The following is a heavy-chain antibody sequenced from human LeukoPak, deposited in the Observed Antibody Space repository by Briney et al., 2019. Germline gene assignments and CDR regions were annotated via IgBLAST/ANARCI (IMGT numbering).Heavy chain of an antibody. J-gene: IGHJ4*02. V-gene: IGHV3-21*01. CDR3: ARRSPNYYFDY. Sequence: TGGSLRLSCAASGFTFSNYNMNWVRQAPGKGLEWVSSISSSNNYIYYADSVKGRFTISRDNAKNSLYLQMKSLRAEDTAVYYCARRSPNYYFDYWGQGTPVTVSS. CDR1: GFTFSNYN. CDR2: ISSSNNYI.